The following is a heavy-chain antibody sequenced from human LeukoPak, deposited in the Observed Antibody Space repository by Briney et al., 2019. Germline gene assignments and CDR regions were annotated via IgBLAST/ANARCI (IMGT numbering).Heavy chain of an antibody. D-gene: IGHD5-18*01. CDR2: IYYSGST. CDR1: GGSIGSYY. Sequence: SETLSLTCTVSGGSIGSYYWSWIRQPPGKGLEWIGYIYYSGSTNYNPSLKSRVTISVDTSKNQFSLKLSSVTAADTAVYYCAREVEPISAMDKRDWYFDLWGRGTLVTVSS. V-gene: IGHV4-59*01. J-gene: IGHJ2*01. CDR3: AREVEPISAMDKRDWYFDL.